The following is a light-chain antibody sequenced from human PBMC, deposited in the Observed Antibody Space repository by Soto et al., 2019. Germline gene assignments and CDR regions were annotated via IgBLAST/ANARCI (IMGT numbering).Light chain of an antibody. V-gene: IGKV3-20*01. CDR2: GAS. Sequence: EIVLTQSPGTLSLSPGERATLSCRTSQTINNNYLAWYQQKPGQAPRLLMYGASNRATGIPDRFSGSGSGTDFTLTISRLEPEDFAIYYCQQYGSSLMYAFGQGTKLEIK. CDR1: QTINNNY. J-gene: IGKJ2*01. CDR3: QQYGSSLMYA.